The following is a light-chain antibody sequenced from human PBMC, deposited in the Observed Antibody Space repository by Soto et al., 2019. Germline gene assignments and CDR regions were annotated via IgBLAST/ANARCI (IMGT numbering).Light chain of an antibody. V-gene: IGKV1-6*01. CDR2: AAS. Sequence: AIQVTQSPSSLSSSVLERFTITCRASQGIRNDLGWYQQKPGKAPKLLIYAASSLQSGVPSRFSGSGSGTDFTLTITSLEPEDFAVYYCQQRNNWPPITFGQGTRLEIK. J-gene: IGKJ5*01. CDR1: QGIRND. CDR3: QQRNNWPPIT.